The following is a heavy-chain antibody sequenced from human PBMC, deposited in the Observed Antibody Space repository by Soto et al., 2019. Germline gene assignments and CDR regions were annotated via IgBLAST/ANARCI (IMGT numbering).Heavy chain of an antibody. CDR2: IFPGDSDT. J-gene: IGHJ5*02. CDR3: AKHASLEFFQWPPKNNWFDP. D-gene: IGHD6-19*01. V-gene: IGHV5-51*01. Sequence: GESLKISCKGSGYSFTTYWIAWVRQMPGKGLEWMGVIFPGDSDTRYSPSFQGQVTISVDKPISTAYLQWNSLKASDTALYYCAKHASLEFFQWPPKNNWFDPWGQGTLVTVSS. CDR1: GYSFTTYW.